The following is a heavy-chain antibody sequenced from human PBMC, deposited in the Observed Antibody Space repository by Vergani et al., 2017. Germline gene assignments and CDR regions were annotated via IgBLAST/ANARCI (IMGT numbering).Heavy chain of an antibody. CDR2: IGDHDRA. V-gene: IGHV4-39*07. J-gene: IGHJ4*01. CDR1: GASVSSNAYY. Sequence: QVKLQESGPGLVRPSETLPLTCSVSGASVSSNAYYLGWLRQLPETGLEWIATIGDHDRAYYNPVLKSRVVISLDVSQNQVSLRQTSVTAADAAVYYCVRIIWGSGYFYVWGHGALVTVSS. D-gene: IGHD3-16*01. CDR3: VRIIWGSGYFYV.